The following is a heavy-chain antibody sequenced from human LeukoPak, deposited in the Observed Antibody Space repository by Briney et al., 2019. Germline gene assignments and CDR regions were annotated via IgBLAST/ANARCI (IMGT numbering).Heavy chain of an antibody. CDR3: ARDWGKTVGFEY. J-gene: IGHJ4*02. Sequence: GGSLRLSCAASGFTVSNNYMSWVRQAPGKGLEWVSVIYDSGTTFYADSVKGRFTISRDNSKNTLYLQMNSLRAEDTAVYYCARDWGKTVGFEYWGQGTLVTVS. CDR1: GFTVSNNY. V-gene: IGHV3-53*01. D-gene: IGHD3-16*01. CDR2: IYDSGTT.